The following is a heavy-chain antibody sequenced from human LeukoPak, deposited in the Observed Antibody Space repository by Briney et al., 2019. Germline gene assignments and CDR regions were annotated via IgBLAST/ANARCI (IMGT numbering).Heavy chain of an antibody. V-gene: IGHV3-48*01. CDR3: ARRLDS. Sequence: EGSLRLSCAASGFILSTFDMNWVRQAPGKGLEWVSFISGSDSSIYYADSVKGRFTISRDNARNELYLHMNSLRAEDTAVYYCARRLDSWGQGTLVTVSS. CDR1: GFILSTFD. CDR2: ISGSDSSI. J-gene: IGHJ4*02.